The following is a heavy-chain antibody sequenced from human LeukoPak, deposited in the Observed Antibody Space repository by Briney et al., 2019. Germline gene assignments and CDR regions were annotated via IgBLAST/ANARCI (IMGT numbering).Heavy chain of an antibody. Sequence: ASVTVSCQPSGYTFTNYPISWVRQAPGHGLEWMGWISTYNGNTNYPQQLPGRVTMTTDTSTSTAYMELRSLRSDDTAVYYCARENSSTWYDNGMDVWGQGTTVTVSS. CDR2: ISTYNGNT. J-gene: IGHJ6*02. CDR1: GYTFTNYP. V-gene: IGHV1-18*01. CDR3: ARENSSTWYDNGMDV. D-gene: IGHD6-13*01.